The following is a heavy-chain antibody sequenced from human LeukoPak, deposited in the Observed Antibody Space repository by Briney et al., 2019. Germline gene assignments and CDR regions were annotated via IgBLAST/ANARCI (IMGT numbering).Heavy chain of an antibody. J-gene: IGHJ4*02. CDR1: RGSIRNYY. CDR2: IYYSGST. V-gene: IGHV4-59*01. Sequence: SETLSLTCTVSRGSIRNYYWSWIRQSPGKGLEWIGYIYYSGSTNYNPSLKSRVSISVDTSKNQFSLKLTSVTPADTAVHYCARETVIASSYDYWGQGILVTVSS. D-gene: IGHD4-17*01. CDR3: ARETVIASSYDY.